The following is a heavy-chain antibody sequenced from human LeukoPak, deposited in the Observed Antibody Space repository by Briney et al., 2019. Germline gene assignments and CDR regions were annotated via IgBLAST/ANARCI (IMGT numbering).Heavy chain of an antibody. CDR2: IIPILGIA. V-gene: IGHV1-69*04. CDR3: ARDHYYDSSGYTFDI. J-gene: IGHJ3*02. Sequence: SVKVSCKASGGTFSSYAISWVRQAPGQGLEWMGRIIPILGIANYAQKFQGRVTITADKSTSTAYMELSSLRSEDTAVYYCARDHYYDSSGYTFDIWGQGTMVTVSS. D-gene: IGHD3-22*01. CDR1: GGTFSSYA.